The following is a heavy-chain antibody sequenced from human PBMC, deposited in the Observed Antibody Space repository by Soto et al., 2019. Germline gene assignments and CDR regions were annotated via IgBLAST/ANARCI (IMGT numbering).Heavy chain of an antibody. D-gene: IGHD5-12*01. CDR3: VRAVATISYYYYYMDV. CDR1: GYTFTSYD. J-gene: IGHJ6*03. Sequence: QVQLVQSGAEVKKPGASVKVSCKASGYTFTSYDINWVRQATGQGLEWMGWMNPNSGNTGYAQKFQGRVTMTRNTSISTADMELSSLRSEDTAVYYCVRAVATISYYYYYMDVWGKGTTVTVSS. V-gene: IGHV1-8*01. CDR2: MNPNSGNT.